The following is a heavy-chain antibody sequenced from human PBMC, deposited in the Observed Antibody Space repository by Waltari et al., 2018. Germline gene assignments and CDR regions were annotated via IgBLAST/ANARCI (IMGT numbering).Heavy chain of an antibody. V-gene: IGHV4-34*01. CDR1: GGSFSGYY. CDR3: ARGDYDYIWGSYRYWFDY. Sequence: QVQLQQWGAGLLKPSETLSLTCAVYGGSFSGYYWSWIRQPPGKGLEWIGEINHSESTNYHPSLKSRVTIAVDTSKNQFSLKLSAVTAADTAVYYCARGDYDYIWGSYRYWFDYWGQGTLVTVSS. J-gene: IGHJ4*02. D-gene: IGHD3-16*02. CDR2: INHSEST.